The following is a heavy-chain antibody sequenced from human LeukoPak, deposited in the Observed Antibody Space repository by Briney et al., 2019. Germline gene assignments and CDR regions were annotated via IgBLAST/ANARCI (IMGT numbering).Heavy chain of an antibody. CDR2: IYSGGST. D-gene: IGHD3-10*01. CDR3: AREGRRIWFGELSTLGY. J-gene: IGHJ4*02. CDR1: GFTVSSNY. V-gene: IGHV3-66*01. Sequence: GGSLRLSCAASGFTVSSNYMSWVRQAPGKGLEWVSVIYSGGSTYYADSVKGRFTISRDNSKNTLYLQMNSLRAEDTAVYYCAREGRRIWFGELSTLGYWGQGTLVTVSS.